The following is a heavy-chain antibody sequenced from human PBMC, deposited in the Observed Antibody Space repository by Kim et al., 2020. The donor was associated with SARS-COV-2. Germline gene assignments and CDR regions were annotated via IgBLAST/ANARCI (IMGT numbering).Heavy chain of an antibody. J-gene: IGHJ3*02. Sequence: ASVNVSCKASGYTFTGYYMHWVRQAPGQGLEWMGRINPNSGGTNYAQKFQGRVTMTRDTSISTAYMELSRLRSDDTVVYYCARGSPNYYDSSGNAFDIWGQGTMVTVSS. CDR1: GYTFTGYY. D-gene: IGHD3-22*01. CDR3: ARGSPNYYDSSGNAFDI. V-gene: IGHV1-2*05. CDR2: INPNSGGT.